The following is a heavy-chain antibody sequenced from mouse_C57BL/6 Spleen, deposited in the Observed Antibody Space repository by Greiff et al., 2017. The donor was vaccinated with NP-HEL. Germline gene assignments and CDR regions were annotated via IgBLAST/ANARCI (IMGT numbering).Heavy chain of an antibody. J-gene: IGHJ2*01. D-gene: IGHD2-5*01. V-gene: IGHV5-9-1*02. CDR3: TREGYSNLYFDY. CDR2: ISSGGDYI. CDR1: GFTFSSYA. Sequence: EVMLVESGEGLVKPGGSLKLSCAASGFTFSSYAMSWVRQTPEKRLEWVAYISSGGDYIYYADTVKGRFTISRDNARNTLYLQMSSLKSEDTAMYYCTREGYSNLYFDYWGQGTTLTVSS.